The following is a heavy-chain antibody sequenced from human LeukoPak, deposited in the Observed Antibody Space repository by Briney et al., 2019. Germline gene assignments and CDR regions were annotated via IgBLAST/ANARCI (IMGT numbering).Heavy chain of an antibody. Sequence: SETLSLTCTVSGYSISSGYYWGWIRQPPGKGLEWIGSIYHSGSTYYNPSLKSRVTISVDTSKNRFSLKLSSVTAADTAVYYCASSPVLLWFGELLPPPSDWGQGTLVTVSS. CDR1: GYSISSGYY. D-gene: IGHD3-10*01. V-gene: IGHV4-38-2*02. CDR3: ASSPVLLWFGELLPPPSD. CDR2: IYHSGST. J-gene: IGHJ4*02.